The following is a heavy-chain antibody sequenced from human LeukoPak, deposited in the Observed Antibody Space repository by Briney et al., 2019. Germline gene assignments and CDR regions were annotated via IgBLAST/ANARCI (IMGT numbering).Heavy chain of an antibody. J-gene: IGHJ4*02. D-gene: IGHD3-16*01. Sequence: GGSLRLSCAASGFSFSLYGMNWVRQAPGKGLEWAASISPSSTYTFYGDAVKGRFTISRDDTTNSVHLQMNSLGPEDTAVYYCARVAYTYVFDFWGQGTLLTVSS. V-gene: IGHV3-21*01. CDR2: ISPSSTYT. CDR1: GFSFSLYG. CDR3: ARVAYTYVFDF.